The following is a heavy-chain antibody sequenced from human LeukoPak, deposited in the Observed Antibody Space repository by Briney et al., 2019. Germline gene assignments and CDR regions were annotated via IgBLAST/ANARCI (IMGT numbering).Heavy chain of an antibody. J-gene: IGHJ3*02. D-gene: IGHD6-19*01. CDR3: ARVFGGSGWYDAFDI. CDR2: IYSGGST. CDR1: GFTVSSNY. V-gene: IGHV3-66*01. Sequence: PGGSLRLSCAASGFTVSSNYMSRVRQAPGKGLEWVSVIYSGGSTYYADSVKGRFTISRDNSKNTLYLQMNSLRAGDTAVYYCARVFGGSGWYDAFDIWGQGTMVTVSS.